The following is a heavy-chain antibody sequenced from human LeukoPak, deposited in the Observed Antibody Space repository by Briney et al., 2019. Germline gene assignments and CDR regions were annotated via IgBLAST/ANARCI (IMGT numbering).Heavy chain of an antibody. CDR2: FDPEDGET. Sequence: ASVKVSCKVSGYTLTELSMHWVRQAPGKGLEWMGGFDPEDGETIYAQKFQGRVTMTEDTSTDTAYMELSSLRSEDTAVYYCARRGSSGWHAKYYYDYWGQGTLVTVSS. J-gene: IGHJ4*02. V-gene: IGHV1-24*01. D-gene: IGHD6-19*01. CDR3: ARRGSSGWHAKYYYDY. CDR1: GYTLTELS.